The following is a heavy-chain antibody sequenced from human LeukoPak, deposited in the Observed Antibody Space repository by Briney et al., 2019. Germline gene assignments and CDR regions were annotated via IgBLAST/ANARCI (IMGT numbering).Heavy chain of an antibody. CDR1: GYTFTGYY. CDR3: ARVPYSGSYEGGEYFQH. V-gene: IGHV1-2*04. CDR2: INPNSGGT. D-gene: IGHD1-26*01. Sequence: ASVKVSCKASGYTFTGYYMHWVRQAPGQGLEWMGWINPNSGGTNYAQKFQGWVTMTRDTSISTAYMELSRLRSDDTAVYYCARVPYSGSYEGGEYFQHWGQGTLVTVSS. J-gene: IGHJ1*01.